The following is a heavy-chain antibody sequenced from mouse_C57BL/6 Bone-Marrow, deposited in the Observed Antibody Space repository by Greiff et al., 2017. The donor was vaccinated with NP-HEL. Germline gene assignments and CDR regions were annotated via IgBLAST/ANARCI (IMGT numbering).Heavy chain of an antibody. D-gene: IGHD2-3*01. CDR2: INPNNGGT. Sequence: EVQLKQSGPELVKPGASVKISCKASGYTFTDYYMNWVKQSHGKSLEWIGDINPNNGGTSYNQKFKGKATLTVDKSSSTAYMELRSLTSEDSAVYYCAREENYDGYYWFAYWGQGTLVTVSA. CDR3: AREENYDGYYWFAY. J-gene: IGHJ3*01. V-gene: IGHV1-26*01. CDR1: GYTFTDYY.